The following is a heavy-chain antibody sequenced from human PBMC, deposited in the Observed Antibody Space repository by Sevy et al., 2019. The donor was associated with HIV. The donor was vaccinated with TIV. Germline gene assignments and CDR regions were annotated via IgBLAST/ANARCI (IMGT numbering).Heavy chain of an antibody. CDR1: GFTFNYFN. CDR2: ISSGSSYI. J-gene: IGHJ4*02. V-gene: IGHV3-21*06. CDR3: ARNRDYYDSSGFSY. Sequence: RGSLRLSCAASGFTFNYFNMNWVRQAPGKGLEWVSSISSGSSYIKYADSVQGRFTISRDNAKSSLYLQMNSLSAEDTAVYYCARNRDYYDSSGFSYWGQGTLVTVSS. D-gene: IGHD3-22*01.